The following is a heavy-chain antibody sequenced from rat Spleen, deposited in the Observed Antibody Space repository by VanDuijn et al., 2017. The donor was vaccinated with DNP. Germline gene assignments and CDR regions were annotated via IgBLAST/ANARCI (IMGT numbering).Heavy chain of an antibody. V-gene: IGHV2-43*01. D-gene: IGHD1-2*01. J-gene: IGHJ4*01. CDR1: GFSLTSYH. Sequence: QVQMKETGPGLVQPSQTLSLTCTVSGFSLTSYHVSWVRQPPGKGLEWMGVMWTGGGTAYNSLLKSRLSISRDTSKSQVFLKMNSLQTEDTAIYYCARDLPYSNDVDYVMDAWGQGASVTVSS. CDR3: ARDLPYSNDVDYVMDA. CDR2: MWTGGGT.